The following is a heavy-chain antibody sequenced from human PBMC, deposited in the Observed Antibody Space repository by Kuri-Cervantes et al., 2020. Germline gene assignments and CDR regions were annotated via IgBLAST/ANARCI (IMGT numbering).Heavy chain of an antibody. J-gene: IGHJ3*02. CDR2: MNPNSGNT. CDR3: AREARTVVTARAFDI. CDR1: GYTFTGYY. D-gene: IGHD2-21*02. V-gene: IGHV1-8*02. Sequence: ASVKVSCKASGYTFTGYYMHWVRQATGQGLEWMGWMNPNSGNTGYAQKFQGRVTMTRDTSTSTVYMELSSLRSEDTAVYYCAREARTVVTARAFDIWGQGTMVTVSS.